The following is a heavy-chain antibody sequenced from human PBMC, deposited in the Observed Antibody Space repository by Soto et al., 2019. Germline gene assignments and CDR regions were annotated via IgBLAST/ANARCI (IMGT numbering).Heavy chain of an antibody. CDR2: IYHSGST. Sequence: TLSHTCAVSGGSISSGGYSWSWIRQPPGKGLEWIGYIYHSGSTYYNPSLKSRVTISVDRSKNQFSLKLSSVTAADTAVYYCAKSLRATGVYYYGMDVWGQGTTVTVSS. V-gene: IGHV4-30-2*01. J-gene: IGHJ6*02. CDR1: GGSISSGGYS. D-gene: IGHD5-12*01. CDR3: AKSLRATGVYYYGMDV.